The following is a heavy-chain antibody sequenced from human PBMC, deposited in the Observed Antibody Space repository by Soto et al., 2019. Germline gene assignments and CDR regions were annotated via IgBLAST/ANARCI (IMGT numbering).Heavy chain of an antibody. CDR1: GFTFNTYC. CDR2: IAYDGSNK. CDR3: ASLIDP. J-gene: IGHJ5*02. Sequence: PGGSLRLSCAAPGFTFNTYCMHWVRQAPVKGLEWVAVIAYDGSNKYYADSVKGRFTISRDNSKNTLYLQMNSLRAEDTAVYYCASLIDPWGQGTLVTVSS. V-gene: IGHV3-30*03.